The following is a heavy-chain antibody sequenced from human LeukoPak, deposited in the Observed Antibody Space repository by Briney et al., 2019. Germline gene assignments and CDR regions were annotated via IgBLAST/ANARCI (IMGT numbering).Heavy chain of an antibody. CDR2: IYYSGST. CDR1: GGSISSYY. CDR3: ARPNYYDSSGYYSEHYYGMDV. Sequence: NPSETLSLTCTASGGSISSYYWSWIRQPPGKGLEWIGYIYYSGSTNYNPSLKSRVTISVDTSKNQFSLKLSSVTAADTAVYYCARPNYYDSSGYYSEHYYGMDVWGQGTTVTVSS. D-gene: IGHD3-22*01. V-gene: IGHV4-59*08. J-gene: IGHJ6*02.